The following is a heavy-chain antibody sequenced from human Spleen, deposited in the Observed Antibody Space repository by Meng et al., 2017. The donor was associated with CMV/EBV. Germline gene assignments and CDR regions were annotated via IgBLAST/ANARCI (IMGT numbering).Heavy chain of an antibody. CDR1: GFTFSSYS. J-gene: IGHJ4*02. CDR2: ISSSSSII. V-gene: IGHV3-48*01. Sequence: GGSLRLSCAASGFTFSSYSMNWVRQAPGKGLEWVSYISSSSSIIYYADSVKGRFTISRDNAKNSLFLQMNRLRAEDTAVYYCARDCSGAGCYSGIDYWGQGTLVTVSS. CDR3: ARDCSGAGCYSGIDY. D-gene: IGHD2-15*01.